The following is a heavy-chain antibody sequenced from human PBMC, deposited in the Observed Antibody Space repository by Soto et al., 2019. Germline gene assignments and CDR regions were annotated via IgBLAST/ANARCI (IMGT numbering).Heavy chain of an antibody. CDR3: AKDVGVGELWVHWFDL. V-gene: IGHV3-30*18. CDR1: GFTFSSYG. J-gene: IGHJ5*02. D-gene: IGHD3-10*01. CDR2: ISFDGTNK. Sequence: QVQLVESGGGVVQPGRSLRLSCAASGFTFSSYGMHWVRQAPGKGLEWVAVISFDGTNKYSVDSERGRFTISRDNSKNTLYLQMNSLRDEDTAVYYCAKDVGVGELWVHWFDLWGQGTLVTVSS.